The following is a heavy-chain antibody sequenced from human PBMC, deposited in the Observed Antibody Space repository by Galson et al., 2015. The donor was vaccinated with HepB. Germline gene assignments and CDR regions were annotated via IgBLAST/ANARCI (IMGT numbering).Heavy chain of an antibody. Sequence: EPLSLTCAVSGVSISSSNWWNWVRQAPGKGREWIGEIYHSGSTNYNPSLVSRVTISVDKSKNQFSLKLSSVTAADAAVYYCTRKSFVGSGWFDPWGQGTLVTVSS. CDR1: GVSISSSNW. CDR2: IYHSGST. J-gene: IGHJ5*02. D-gene: IGHD2-21*01. CDR3: TRKSFVGSGWFDP. V-gene: IGHV4-4*02.